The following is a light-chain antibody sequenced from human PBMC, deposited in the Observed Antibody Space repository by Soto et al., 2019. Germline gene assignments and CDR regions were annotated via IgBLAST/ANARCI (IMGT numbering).Light chain of an antibody. CDR3: QQYASSPRT. V-gene: IGKV3-20*01. Sequence: EIVLTQSPGTLSLSPGEGATLSCRASQSVSGTYLAWFQQKPGQAPRLLIYGASSRATGIPDRFSGSGSGTDFTLTISRLEPEDFAVYYCQQYASSPRTFGQGTKVEIK. CDR1: QSVSGTY. J-gene: IGKJ1*01. CDR2: GAS.